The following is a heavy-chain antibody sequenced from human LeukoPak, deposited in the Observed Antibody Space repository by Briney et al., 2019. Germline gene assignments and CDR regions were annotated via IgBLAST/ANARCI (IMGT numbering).Heavy chain of an antibody. CDR2: ISYDGSNK. Sequence: GGSLRLSCAASGFTFSSYAMHWVRQAPGKGLEWVAVISYDGSNKYYADSVKGRFTISRDNSKNTLYLQMNSLRAEDTAVYYCAFQRGVGATTHAFDIWGQGTMVTVSS. CDR3: AFQRGVGATTHAFDI. V-gene: IGHV3-30*04. CDR1: GFTFSSYA. J-gene: IGHJ3*02. D-gene: IGHD1-26*01.